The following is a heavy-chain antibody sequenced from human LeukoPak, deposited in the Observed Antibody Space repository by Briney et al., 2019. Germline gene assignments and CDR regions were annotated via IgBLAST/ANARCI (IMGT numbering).Heavy chain of an antibody. D-gene: IGHD6-19*01. CDR2: ISWNSGSI. V-gene: IGHV3-9*03. Sequence: GGSLRLSCAASGFTFDDYAMHWVRQAPGKGLEWVSGISWNSGSIGYADSVKGRFTISRDNAKNSLYLQMNSLRAEDMALYYCAKAGLGVLAVAGFDYWGQGTRVTVSS. CDR3: AKAGLGVLAVAGFDY. CDR1: GFTFDDYA. J-gene: IGHJ4*02.